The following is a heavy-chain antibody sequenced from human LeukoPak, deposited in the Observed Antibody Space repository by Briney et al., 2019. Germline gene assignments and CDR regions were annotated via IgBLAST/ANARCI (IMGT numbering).Heavy chain of an antibody. CDR2: IYHSGST. CDR3: ARDRSGDPGMDV. J-gene: IGHJ6*04. D-gene: IGHD2-15*01. CDR1: HGSMSSYY. V-gene: IGHV4-59*01. Sequence: SETLSLTCTVSHGSMSSYYWSWIRQPPGKRLEWIGFIYHSGSTSYNPSLKSRVTISVDTSRNQFSLKLSSVTAADTAVYYCARDRSGDPGMDVWGKGTTVTVSS.